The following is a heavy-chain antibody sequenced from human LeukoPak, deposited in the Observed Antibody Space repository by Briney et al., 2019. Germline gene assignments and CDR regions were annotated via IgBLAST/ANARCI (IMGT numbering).Heavy chain of an antibody. V-gene: IGHV3-30*02. CDR1: GFTFSSYG. CDR2: IWYGGSNK. Sequence: GGSLRLSCAASGFTFSSYGMHWVRRAPGKGLEWVAVIWYGGSNKYYADSVKSRFTISRDNSKNTLYLQMNSLRAEDPAVYYCAKDVPAAYFDYWGQGTLVTVSS. D-gene: IGHD2-2*01. J-gene: IGHJ4*02. CDR3: AKDVPAAYFDY.